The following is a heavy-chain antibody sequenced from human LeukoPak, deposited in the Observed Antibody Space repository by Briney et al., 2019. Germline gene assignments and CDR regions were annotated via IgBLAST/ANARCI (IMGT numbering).Heavy chain of an antibody. D-gene: IGHD3-16*02. J-gene: IGHJ4*02. CDR3: AKVGPYYDYVWGSYRY. Sequence: GGSLRLSCAASGFTFSSYAMSWVRQAPGKGLGWVSAISGSGGSTYYADSVKGRFTISRDNSKNTLYLQMNSLRAEDTAVYYCAKVGPYYDYVWGSYRYWGQGTLVTVSS. CDR1: GFTFSSYA. CDR2: ISGSGGST. V-gene: IGHV3-23*01.